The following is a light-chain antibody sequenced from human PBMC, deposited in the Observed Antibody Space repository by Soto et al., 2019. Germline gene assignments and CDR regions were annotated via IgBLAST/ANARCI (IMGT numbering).Light chain of an antibody. J-gene: IGKJ4*01. CDR2: GAS. V-gene: IGKV3-15*01. Sequence: EIVMTQSPATLSVSPGEGATLSCRASQSIRSNLAWYQQKPGQAPKLLIYGASTRATGFPARFSGSGSGTEFTLTISILQSEDFSVYYCQQYNDWPLTFGGGTKVEIK. CDR3: QQYNDWPLT. CDR1: QSIRSN.